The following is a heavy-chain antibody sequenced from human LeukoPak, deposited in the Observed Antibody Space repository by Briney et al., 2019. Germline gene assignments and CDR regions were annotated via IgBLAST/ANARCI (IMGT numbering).Heavy chain of an antibody. V-gene: IGHV4-59*05. CDR2: LYYSGSS. Sequence: SGGSLRLSCAASGFTFSSYGMHWVRQPPGKGLEWIGSLYYSGSSYYNPSLKSRVTISADTSKNQFSLKLTSVTAADTAVYYCVIMAGYWGQGTLVTVSS. CDR1: GFTFSSYG. CDR3: VIMAGY. J-gene: IGHJ4*02. D-gene: IGHD4/OR15-4a*01.